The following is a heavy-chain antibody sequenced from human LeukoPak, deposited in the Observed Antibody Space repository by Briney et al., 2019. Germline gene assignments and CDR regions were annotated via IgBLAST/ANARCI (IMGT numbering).Heavy chain of an antibody. CDR2: IYYSGIT. CDR3: ARDGTLAYCGGDCYSDAFDI. D-gene: IGHD2-21*02. Sequence: SETLSLTCTVSGGSISTYYWSWIRQTPGKGLEWIGYIYYSGITNYNPSLKSRVTISVDTSKNQFSLKLSSVTAADTAVYYCARDGTLAYCGGDCYSDAFDIWGQGTTVTVSS. V-gene: IGHV4-59*01. J-gene: IGHJ3*02. CDR1: GGSISTYY.